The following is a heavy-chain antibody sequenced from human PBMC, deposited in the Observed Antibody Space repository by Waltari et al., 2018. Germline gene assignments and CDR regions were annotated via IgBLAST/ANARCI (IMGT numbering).Heavy chain of an antibody. Sequence: EVQLVESGGGLVKPGGSLRLSCAASGFTFSPYSMSWIRQAPGKGLEWVSSIVTTDSYIYYANSVRGRFTISRDNAKNSLFLQMNGLRADDTGVYYCARDGEFLRLGTTDYWGQGTLITVSS. J-gene: IGHJ4*02. V-gene: IGHV3-21*02. D-gene: IGHD3-10*01. CDR1: GFTFSPYS. CDR2: IVTTDSYI. CDR3: ARDGEFLRLGTTDY.